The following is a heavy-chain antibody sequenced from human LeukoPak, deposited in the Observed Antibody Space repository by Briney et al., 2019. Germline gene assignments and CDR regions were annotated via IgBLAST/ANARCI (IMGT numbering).Heavy chain of an antibody. V-gene: IGHV3-30*18. CDR3: AKEAVAAGRNYYYYYGMDV. D-gene: IGHD6-13*01. CDR1: GFSFNSHN. Sequence: PGGSLRLSCAASGFSFNSHNMNWVRQAPGKGLEWVAVISYDGSNEYYVDSVKGRFTISRDNSKSTLYLQMNSPRAEDTAVYYCAKEAVAAGRNYYYYYGMDVWGQGTTVTVSS. CDR2: ISYDGSNE. J-gene: IGHJ6*02.